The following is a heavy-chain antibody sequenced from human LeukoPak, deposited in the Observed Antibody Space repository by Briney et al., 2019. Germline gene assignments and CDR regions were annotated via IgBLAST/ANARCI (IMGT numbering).Heavy chain of an antibody. Sequence: SETLSLTCIVSGDSVSGYYWNWIRQPPGKGLEWIGYIYYTGSTNYNPSLKSRVTISVDTSKNQFSLKLSSVTAADTAVYYCARRIGNYFDYWGQGTLVTVSS. V-gene: IGHV4-59*08. D-gene: IGHD1-26*01. J-gene: IGHJ4*02. CDR1: GDSVSGYY. CDR3: ARRIGNYFDY. CDR2: IYYTGST.